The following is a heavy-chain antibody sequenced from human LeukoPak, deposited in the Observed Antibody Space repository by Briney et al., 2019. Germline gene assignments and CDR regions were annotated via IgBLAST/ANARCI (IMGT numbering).Heavy chain of an antibody. J-gene: IGHJ4*02. D-gene: IGHD3-9*01. CDR1: GYTFTSYG. V-gene: IGHV1-18*04. CDR3: ARVTPGGYEGFDWLENFDY. CDR2: ISAYNGNT. Sequence: ASVKLSCKASGYTFTSYGISWVRQAPGQGLEWIGWISAYNGNTNYAQKLQGRVTMTTDTSTSTAYMELRSLRSDDTAVYYCARVTPGGYEGFDWLENFDYWGQGTLVTVSS.